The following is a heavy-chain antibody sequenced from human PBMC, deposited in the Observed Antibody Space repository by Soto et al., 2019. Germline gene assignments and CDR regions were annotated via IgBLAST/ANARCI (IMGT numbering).Heavy chain of an antibody. J-gene: IGHJ4*02. CDR2: IYYSGST. V-gene: IGHV4-31*03. CDR1: GGSISSGGYY. Sequence: SETLSLTCTVSGGSISSGGYYWSWIRQHPGKGLEWIGYIYYSGSTYYNPSLKSRVTISVDMSKNQFSLKLSSVTAADTAVYYCARDRRDGYNSRIDYWGQGTLVTVSS. CDR3: ARDRRDGYNSRIDY. D-gene: IGHD5-12*01.